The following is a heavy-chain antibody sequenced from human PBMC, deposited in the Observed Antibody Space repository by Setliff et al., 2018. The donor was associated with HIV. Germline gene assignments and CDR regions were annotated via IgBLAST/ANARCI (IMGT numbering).Heavy chain of an antibody. Sequence: PSETLSLTCTVSDSAMDSYYWSWVRQSPGRGLEYIGYIYWTGKTDYNPSLKSRVTISLDTSGNQFSLKLNSVTGADTAVYYCARSGNILTDYSYYSYFMDVWGGGTTVTVSS. J-gene: IGHJ6*03. CDR2: IYWTGKT. D-gene: IGHD3-9*01. V-gene: IGHV4-59*12. CDR1: DSAMDSYY. CDR3: ARSGNILTDYSYYSYFMDV.